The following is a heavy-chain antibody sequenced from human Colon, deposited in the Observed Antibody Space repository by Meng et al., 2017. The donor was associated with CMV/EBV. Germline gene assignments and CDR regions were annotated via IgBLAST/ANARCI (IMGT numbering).Heavy chain of an antibody. D-gene: IGHD6-19*01. CDR1: GYTFGDYD. J-gene: IGHJ6*02. Sequence: ASVKVSCKASGYTFGDYDVNWVRQATGQGLEWLGWMKPNSDHTGYAQKFRDRISFTTDTSTSTVYMELRSLRSEDTAVYYCARDGGSSWSSHNYGMDVLGQGTTVTVSS. CDR2: MKPNSDHT. CDR3: ARDGGSSWSSHNYGMDV. V-gene: IGHV1-8*03.